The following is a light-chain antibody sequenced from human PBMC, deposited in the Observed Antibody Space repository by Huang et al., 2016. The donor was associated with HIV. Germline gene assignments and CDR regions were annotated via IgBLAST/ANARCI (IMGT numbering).Light chain of an antibody. V-gene: IGKV3-15*01. CDR2: GAS. J-gene: IGKJ5*01. CDR3: QQYNNWPRA. Sequence: EIVMTQSPATLSVSPGERATLSCRASQSVSSNLAWYQQKPGQAPRLLIYGASTRATGIPARCSGSGSGTEFTLIISSLQSEDFAVYYCQQYNNWPRAFGQGTRLEIK. CDR1: QSVSSN.